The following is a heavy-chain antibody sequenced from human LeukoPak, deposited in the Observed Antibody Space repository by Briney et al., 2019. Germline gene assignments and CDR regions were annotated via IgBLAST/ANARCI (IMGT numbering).Heavy chain of an antibody. V-gene: IGHV4-39*02. Sequence: SETLSLTCTVSGVSITSTSYSWGWIRQPPGKGLEWIGSIFHSGSTYYSPSLKSRVTISVDTSENHFSLKMSSVTAADTAVYYCAGRAIFGVDRSFDYWGQGTLVTVSS. CDR1: GVSITSTSYS. CDR2: IFHSGST. CDR3: AGRAIFGVDRSFDY. D-gene: IGHD3-3*01. J-gene: IGHJ4*02.